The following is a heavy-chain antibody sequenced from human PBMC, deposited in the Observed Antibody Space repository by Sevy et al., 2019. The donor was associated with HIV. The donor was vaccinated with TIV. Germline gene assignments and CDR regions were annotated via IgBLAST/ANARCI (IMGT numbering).Heavy chain of an antibody. CDR1: GFTFNKYS. J-gene: IGHJ4*02. V-gene: IGHV3-23*01. D-gene: IGHD2-8*01. CDR2: LSFGCGQI. Sequence: GGSLRLSCVASGFTFNKYSMSWVRQAQGKGLERVSTLSFGCGQINYADSVKGRFTISRDDSKNTLYLQMNSLRAEDTAVYYCAREGCTRPHDFWGQGTLVTVSS. CDR3: AREGCTRPHDF.